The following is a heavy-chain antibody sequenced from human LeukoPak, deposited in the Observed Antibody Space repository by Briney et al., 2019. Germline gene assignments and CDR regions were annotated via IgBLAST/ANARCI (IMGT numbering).Heavy chain of an antibody. CDR3: ARGSHTTPGGYFDY. CDR1: GFTFSSYN. V-gene: IGHV3-48*01. D-gene: IGHD1-1*01. CDR2: ISSSTSTI. J-gene: IGHJ4*02. Sequence: GGSLRLSCAASGFTFSSYNMNWVRQAPGKGLEWVSYISSSTSTIFYADSVKGRFTISRDNAKNSLYLQMNSLRVEDTAVYYCARGSHTTPGGYFDYWGQGTLVTVSS.